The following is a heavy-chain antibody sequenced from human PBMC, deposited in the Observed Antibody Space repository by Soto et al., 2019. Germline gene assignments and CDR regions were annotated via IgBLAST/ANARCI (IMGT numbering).Heavy chain of an antibody. CDR1: GGTFSIYT. Sequence: ASVKVSCKASGGTFSIYTISWVRQAPGQGLEWVGRIIPILGIANYAQKFQGRVTITADKSTSTAYMELSSLRSEDTAVYYCARGDYGDDEYYYYYMDVWGKGTTVTVSS. CDR3: ARGDYGDDEYYYYYMDV. J-gene: IGHJ6*03. D-gene: IGHD4-17*01. CDR2: IIPILGIA. V-gene: IGHV1-69*02.